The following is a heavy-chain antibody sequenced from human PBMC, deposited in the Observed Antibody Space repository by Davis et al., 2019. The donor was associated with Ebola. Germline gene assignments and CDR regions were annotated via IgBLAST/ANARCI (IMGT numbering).Heavy chain of an antibody. CDR2: IGTAGDT. CDR1: GFTFRTYD. CDR3: ARDGAPPYSYGYYYYYGMDV. Sequence: GESLKISCAASGFTFRTYDMHWVRQTTGKGLEWVSVIGTAGDTYYRGSVKGRFTISRENARNSLYLQMDSLRAEDTAVYYCARDGAPPYSYGYYYYYGMDVWGQGTTVTVSS. V-gene: IGHV3-13*01. D-gene: IGHD5-18*01. J-gene: IGHJ6*02.